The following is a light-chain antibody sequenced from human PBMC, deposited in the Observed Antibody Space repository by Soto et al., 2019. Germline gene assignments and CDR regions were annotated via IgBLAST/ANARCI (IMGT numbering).Light chain of an antibody. J-gene: IGKJ1*01. Sequence: EIVLTQSPGTLSLSPGERATLSCRASQTVSSIYLAWYQQKPGQAPRLLIYGASSRATGIPDRFSGSGSGTDFTLTISRLEPEDFAVYYCQQYGSSPTFGQGTMVDIK. V-gene: IGKV3-20*01. CDR2: GAS. CDR3: QQYGSSPT. CDR1: QTVSSIY.